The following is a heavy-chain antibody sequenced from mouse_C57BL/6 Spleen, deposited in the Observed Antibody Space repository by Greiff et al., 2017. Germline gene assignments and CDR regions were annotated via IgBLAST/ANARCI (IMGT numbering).Heavy chain of an antibody. V-gene: IGHV3-6*01. D-gene: IGHD3-2*02. J-gene: IGHJ2*01. CDR1: GYSITSGYY. CDR2: ISYDGSN. Sequence: EVKLVESGPGLVKPSQSLSLTCSVTGYSITSGYYWNWIRQFPGNKLEWMGYISYDGSNNYNPSLKNRISITRDTSKNQFFLKLNSVTTEDTATYYCASDSSGYGDYFDYWGQGTTLTVSS. CDR3: ASDSSGYGDYFDY.